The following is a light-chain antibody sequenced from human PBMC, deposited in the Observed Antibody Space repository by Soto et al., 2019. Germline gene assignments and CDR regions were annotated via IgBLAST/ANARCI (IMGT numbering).Light chain of an antibody. J-gene: IGKJ1*01. Sequence: DIQMTQSPSILSESVGDRFTITCRASQSISSWLDWYQKKKGKAPKLLIYAASSLQSGVPSRLRGSGYGTDLTITISSMQTEDFETYYCQQYNSYSWTFGQGTKVDIK. V-gene: IGKV1-5*01. CDR3: QQYNSYSWT. CDR1: QSISSW. CDR2: AAS.